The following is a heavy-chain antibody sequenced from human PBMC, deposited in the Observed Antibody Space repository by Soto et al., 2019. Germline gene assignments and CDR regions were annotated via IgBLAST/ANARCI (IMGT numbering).Heavy chain of an antibody. CDR3: AREGSGSYYGPDAFDI. V-gene: IGHV3-7*03. CDR2: IKQDGSEK. J-gene: IGHJ3*02. CDR1: GFTFSSYW. Sequence: TVGSLRLSCAASGFTFSSYWMSWVRQAPVKVLEWVANIKQDGSEKYYVDSLKVRFTISRDNAKNSLYLQMNSLRAEDTAVYYCAREGSGSYYGPDAFDIWGQGTMVTVSS. D-gene: IGHD3-10*01.